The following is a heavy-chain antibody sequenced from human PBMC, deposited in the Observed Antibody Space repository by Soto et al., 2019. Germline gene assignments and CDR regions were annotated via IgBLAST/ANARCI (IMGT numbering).Heavy chain of an antibody. V-gene: IGHV4-4*02. CDR2: IYHSGST. CDR3: ARAAVRGELYYYYYYMDV. J-gene: IGHJ6*03. CDR1: SGSISSSNW. Sequence: PSETLSLTCAVSSGSISSSNWWSWVRQPPGKGLEWIGEIYHSGSTNYNPSLKSRVTISVDKSKNQFSLKLSSVTAADTAVYYCARAAVRGELYYYYYYMDVWGKGTTVTVSS. D-gene: IGHD3-10*01.